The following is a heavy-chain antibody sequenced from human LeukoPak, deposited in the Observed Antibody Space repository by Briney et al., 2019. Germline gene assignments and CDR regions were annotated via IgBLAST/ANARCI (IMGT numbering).Heavy chain of an antibody. Sequence: PSETLSLTCAVYGGSFSGYYWSWIRQPLGKGLEWIGEINHSGSTNYNPSLKSRVTISVDTSKNQFSLKLSSVTAADTAVYYCARVYYWGQGTLVTVSS. CDR3: ARVYY. V-gene: IGHV4-34*01. CDR1: GGSFSGYY. J-gene: IGHJ4*02. CDR2: INHSGST.